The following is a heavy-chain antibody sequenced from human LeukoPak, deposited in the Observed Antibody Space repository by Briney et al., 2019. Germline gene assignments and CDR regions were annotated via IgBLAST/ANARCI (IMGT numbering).Heavy chain of an antibody. CDR3: ARDGAVVPAAKGYYYMDV. Sequence: SETLSLTCTVSGGSISSYYWSWIRQPPGKGLEWIGYVYYSGGTNYNPSLKSRVTISVDTSKNQFSLKLSSVTAADTAVYYCARDGAVVPAAKGYYYMDVWGKGTTVTASS. CDR2: VYYSGGT. V-gene: IGHV4-59*01. CDR1: GGSISSYY. D-gene: IGHD2-2*01. J-gene: IGHJ6*03.